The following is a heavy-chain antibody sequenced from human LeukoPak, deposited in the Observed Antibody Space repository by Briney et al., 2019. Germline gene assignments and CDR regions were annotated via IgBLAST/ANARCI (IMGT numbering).Heavy chain of an antibody. CDR3: ARERRIQLWHYFDY. CDR2: ISYDGSNK. Sequence: PGGSLRLSCEASGFTFSSYGMHWVRQAPGKGLEWVAFISYDGSNKYYADSVKGRFTISRDNSKNTLYLQMNSLRAEDTAVYYCARERRIQLWHYFDYWGQGTLVTVPS. D-gene: IGHD5-18*01. J-gene: IGHJ4*02. V-gene: IGHV3-30*03. CDR1: GFTFSSYG.